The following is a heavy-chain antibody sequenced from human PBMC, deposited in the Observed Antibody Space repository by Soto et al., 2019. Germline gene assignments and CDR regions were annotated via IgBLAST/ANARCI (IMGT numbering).Heavy chain of an antibody. V-gene: IGHV4-34*01. CDR1: GGSFSGYY. D-gene: IGHD6-19*01. Sequence: PSETLSLTCAVYGGSFSGYYWSWIRQPPGKGLEWIGEINHSGSTNYNPSLKSRVTISVDTSKNQFSLKLSSVTAADTAVYHCARFRSGWFDYYGMDVWGQGTTVT. CDR3: ARFRSGWFDYYGMDV. J-gene: IGHJ6*02. CDR2: INHSGST.